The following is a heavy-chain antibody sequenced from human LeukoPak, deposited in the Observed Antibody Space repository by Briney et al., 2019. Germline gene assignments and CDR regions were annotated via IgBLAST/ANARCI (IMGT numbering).Heavy chain of an antibody. V-gene: IGHV3-9*01. CDR3: AKDSHRYSSSWEKYFQH. J-gene: IGHJ1*01. CDR2: ISWNSGSI. CDR1: GFTFDDYA. Sequence: GGSLRLSCAASGFTFDDYAMHWVRQAPGKGLEWVSGISWNSGSIGYVDSVKGRFTISRDNAKNSLYLQMNSLRAEDTALYYCAKDSHRYSSSWEKYFQHWGQGTLVTVSS. D-gene: IGHD6-13*01.